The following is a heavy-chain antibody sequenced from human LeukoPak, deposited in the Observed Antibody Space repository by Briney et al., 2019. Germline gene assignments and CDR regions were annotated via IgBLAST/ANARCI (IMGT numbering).Heavy chain of an antibody. CDR3: RWEPKY. V-gene: IGHV3-66*01. Sequence: GGSLRLSCAASGFTVSNNYMSWVRQTPGKGLEWVSLIYSGGSTYYADSVKGRFTISRDNSKNTLYLQMNSLRAEDTAVYYCRWEPKYWGPGTLVTVSS. J-gene: IGHJ4*02. CDR2: IYSGGST. D-gene: IGHD1-26*01. CDR1: GFTVSNNY.